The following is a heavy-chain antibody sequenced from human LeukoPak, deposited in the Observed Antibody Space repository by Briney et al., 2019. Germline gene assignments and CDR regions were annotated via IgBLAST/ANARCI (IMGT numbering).Heavy chain of an antibody. Sequence: SETLSLTCTVSGGSISSSSYYWGWIRQPPGKGLEWIGGIYYSGSTYYNPSLKSRVTISVDTSKNQFSLKLSSVTAADTAVYYCASPSPHCSSTSCPNGGFFDYWGQGTLVTASS. CDR2: IYYSGST. CDR1: GGSISSSSYY. D-gene: IGHD2-2*01. CDR3: ASPSPHCSSTSCPNGGFFDY. J-gene: IGHJ4*02. V-gene: IGHV4-39*01.